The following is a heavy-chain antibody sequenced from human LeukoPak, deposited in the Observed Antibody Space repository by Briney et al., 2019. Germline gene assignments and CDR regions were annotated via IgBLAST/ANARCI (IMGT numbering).Heavy chain of an antibody. CDR3: AKLDSTTCYKSPIDN. J-gene: IGHJ4*02. CDR1: GFTFNSYA. Sequence: GGSLRLSCATSGFTFNSYAMTWVRQAPGKGLEWVSCISVNGGRTDYADSVKGRVTISRANSKNTLYLQMNSLRAEDTAVYYCAKLDSTTCYKSPIDNWGQGTLVTVSS. V-gene: IGHV3-23*01. D-gene: IGHD2-2*02. CDR2: ISVNGGRT.